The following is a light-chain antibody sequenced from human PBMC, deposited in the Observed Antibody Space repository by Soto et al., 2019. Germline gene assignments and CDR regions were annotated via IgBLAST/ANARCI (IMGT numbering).Light chain of an antibody. CDR2: EDS. J-gene: IGLJ2*01. V-gene: IGLV3-21*02. CDR1: NIGSKS. Sequence: SSVLTQPPSVSVAPGQTARITCGGNNIGSKSVHWYQQRPGQAPVLVVYEDSDRPSEIPDRFSGSNSGNTATLTISRVEAGDEADFYCQVWDGSSDLVVFGGGTKVTVL. CDR3: QVWDGSSDLVV.